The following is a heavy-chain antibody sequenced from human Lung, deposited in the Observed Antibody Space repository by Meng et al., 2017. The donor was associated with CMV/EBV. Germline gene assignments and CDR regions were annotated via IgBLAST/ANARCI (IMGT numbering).Heavy chain of an antibody. D-gene: IGHD1-26*01. V-gene: IGHV1-18*01. CDR2: INAYNGDT. CDR1: GYTCTNYG. J-gene: IGHJ4*02. CDR3: ARVEVGITSGDY. Sequence: QAQLVTCGGEVKKPGASVKVSCKASGYTCTNYGITWVRQAPGQGLEWMGWINAYNGDTNYAQTLQGRVTMTTDTSTSTAYMELRSLRSDDTAVYYCARVEVGITSGDYWGQGTLVTVSS.